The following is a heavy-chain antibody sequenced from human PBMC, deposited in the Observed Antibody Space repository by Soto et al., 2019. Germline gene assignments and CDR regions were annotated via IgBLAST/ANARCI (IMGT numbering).Heavy chain of an antibody. CDR2: IIPILGIA. J-gene: IGHJ2*01. CDR3: ARGIAAAGTSDYWYFDL. Sequence: KVSCKASGGTFSSYTISWVRQAPGQGLEWMGRIIPILGIANYAQKFQGRVTITADKSTSTAYMELSSLRSEDTAVYYCARGIAAAGTSDYWYFDLRGRGTLVSVSS. CDR1: GGTFSSYT. D-gene: IGHD6-13*01. V-gene: IGHV1-69*02.